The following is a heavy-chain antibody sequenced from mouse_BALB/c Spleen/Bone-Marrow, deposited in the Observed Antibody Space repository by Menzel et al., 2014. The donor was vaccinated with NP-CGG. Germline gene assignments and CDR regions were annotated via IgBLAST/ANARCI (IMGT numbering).Heavy chain of an antibody. D-gene: IGHD2-4*01. CDR1: GFTFSSYA. CDR3: ARHGITRLLDY. V-gene: IGHV5-9-1*01. CDR2: ISSGGSYT. Sequence: DVMLVESGGGLVKPGGSLKLSCAASGFTFSSYAMSWVRQTPEKRLGWVATISSGGSYTYYPDSVKGRFTISRDNAKNTLYLQMSSLRSEDTAMYYCARHGITRLLDYWGQGTTLTVSS. J-gene: IGHJ2*01.